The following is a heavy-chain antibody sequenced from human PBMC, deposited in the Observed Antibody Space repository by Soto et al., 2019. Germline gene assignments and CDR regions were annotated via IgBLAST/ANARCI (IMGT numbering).Heavy chain of an antibody. J-gene: IGHJ4*02. CDR1: GYTFTSYG. Sequence: QVQLVQSGTEVKKPGASVKVSCKSSGYTFTSYGISWVRQAPGQGLEWMGWISAYNGQTIYAQKFQGRVTMTTDTSTTTAYMEVRSPRSDDTAVYYCARDTDCTSGACYIGYWGQGTLVTVSS. CDR2: ISAYNGQT. D-gene: IGHD2-8*01. V-gene: IGHV1-18*01. CDR3: ARDTDCTSGACYIGY.